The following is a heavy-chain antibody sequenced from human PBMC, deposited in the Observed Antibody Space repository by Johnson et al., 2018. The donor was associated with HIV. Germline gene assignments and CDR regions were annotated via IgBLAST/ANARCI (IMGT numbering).Heavy chain of an antibody. CDR1: GFTFTTYA. CDR3: VRVRGHSGYDIDDDAFDI. Sequence: QMLLVESGGGMVQPGRSLRLSCAASGFTFTTYALHWVRRAPGKGLECVAVISYDGTYKYYADSVKCRFTISRDNSGNTLYLEMNSLSAEDTAVYYCVRVRGHSGYDIDDDAFDIWGQGTMVTVSP. J-gene: IGHJ3*02. V-gene: IGHV3-30*04. D-gene: IGHD5-12*01. CDR2: ISYDGTYK.